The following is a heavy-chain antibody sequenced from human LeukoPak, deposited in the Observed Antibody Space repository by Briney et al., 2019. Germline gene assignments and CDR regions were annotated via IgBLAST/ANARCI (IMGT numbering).Heavy chain of an antibody. CDR1: GFTFSSYA. V-gene: IGHV3-30-3*01. CDR3: ARTTRKVDY. CDR2: ISYDGSNK. Sequence: GGSLRLSCAASGFTFSSYAMHRVRQAPGKGLEWVAVISYDGSNKYYADSVKGRFTISRDNSKNTLYLQMNSLRAEDTAVYYCARTTRKVDYWGQGTLVTVSS. D-gene: IGHD1-14*01. J-gene: IGHJ4*02.